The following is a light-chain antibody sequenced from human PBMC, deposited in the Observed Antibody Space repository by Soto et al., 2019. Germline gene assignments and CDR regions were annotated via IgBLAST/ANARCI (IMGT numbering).Light chain of an antibody. CDR1: QSVSSSY. CDR3: QQYLDWPRT. V-gene: IGKV3-20*01. CDR2: DVS. Sequence: EIVLTQSPGTLSLSPGERATLSCRASQSVSSSYLAWYQQKPGQAPRLLIYDVSNRATDIPARFSGSGSGTDFTLTISSLQSDDFAVYYCQQYLDWPRTFGQGTKVDIK. J-gene: IGKJ1*01.